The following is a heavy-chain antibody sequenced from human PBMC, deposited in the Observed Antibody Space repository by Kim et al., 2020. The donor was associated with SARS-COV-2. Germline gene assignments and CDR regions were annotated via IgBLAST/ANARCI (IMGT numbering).Heavy chain of an antibody. D-gene: IGHD6-13*01. CDR3: ARVLVRLGWFDP. J-gene: IGHJ5*02. V-gene: IGHV3-7*01. Sequence: YYVDSVKGRFTISRDNAKNSLYLQMNRLSAEDTAVYYCARVLVRLGWFDPWGQGTLVTVSS.